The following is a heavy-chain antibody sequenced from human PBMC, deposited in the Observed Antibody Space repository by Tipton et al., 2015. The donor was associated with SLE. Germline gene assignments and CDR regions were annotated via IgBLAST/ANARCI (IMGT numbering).Heavy chain of an antibody. CDR1: GGSISSDDYY. D-gene: IGHD3-10*01. CDR2: IYKSGGT. Sequence: TLSLTCTVSGGSISSDDYYWSWIRQHPGKGLEWIGHIYKSGGTYYSPSLKSRLTISLDTSKNQFSLNLRSLSAADTAVYYCATLDASGSYPFDYWGQGTRVTVSS. J-gene: IGHJ4*02. V-gene: IGHV4-31*03. CDR3: ATLDASGSYPFDY.